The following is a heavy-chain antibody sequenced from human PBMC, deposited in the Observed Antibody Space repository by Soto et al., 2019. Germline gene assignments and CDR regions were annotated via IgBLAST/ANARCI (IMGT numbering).Heavy chain of an antibody. J-gene: IGHJ4*02. D-gene: IGHD6-19*01. Sequence: SETLSLTCTVSGGSISSSSYYWVWIRQPPGKGLEWIGSIYYSGSTCYNPSLKSRVTISVDTSKNQFSLKLSSVTAADTAVYYCARQSGYSSGWYGYWGQGTLVTVSS. CDR1: GGSISSSSYY. V-gene: IGHV4-39*01. CDR2: IYYSGST. CDR3: ARQSGYSSGWYGY.